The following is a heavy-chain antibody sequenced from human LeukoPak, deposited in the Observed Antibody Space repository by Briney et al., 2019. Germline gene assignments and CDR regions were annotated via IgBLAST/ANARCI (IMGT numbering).Heavy chain of an antibody. CDR2: ISHSGST. Sequence: SETLSLTCAVYGGSFSGYYWSWIRQPPGRGLEWIGEISHSGSTNYNPSLKSRVSISIDTSKNQFSLKLSSVTAADTAVYYCASSRNGYCSGGSCSTFPFDYWGQGTLVTVSS. J-gene: IGHJ4*02. V-gene: IGHV4-34*01. D-gene: IGHD2-15*01. CDR3: ASSRNGYCSGGSCSTFPFDY. CDR1: GGSFSGYY.